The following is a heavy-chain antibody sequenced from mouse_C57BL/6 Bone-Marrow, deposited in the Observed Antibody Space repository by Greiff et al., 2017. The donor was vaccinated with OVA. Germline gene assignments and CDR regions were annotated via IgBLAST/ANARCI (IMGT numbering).Heavy chain of an antibody. CDR2: IDPENGDT. CDR1: GFNIKDDY. CDR3: TTREDYAMDY. Sequence: EVQLQQSGAELVRPGASVKLSCTASGFNIKDDYMHWVKQRPEQGLEWIGWIDPENGDTEYASKFQGKATITADTSSNTAYLQLSSLTSEDTAVYYCTTREDYAMDYWGQGTPVTVSS. V-gene: IGHV14-4*01. J-gene: IGHJ4*01.